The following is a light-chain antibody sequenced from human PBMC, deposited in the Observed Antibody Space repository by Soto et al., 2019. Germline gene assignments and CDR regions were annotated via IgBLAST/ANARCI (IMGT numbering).Light chain of an antibody. J-gene: IGKJ2*01. Sequence: EIVLTQSPGTLSLSPGQRATLSCRASQSVSSSSLAWYQQRPGQAPRLLIYGASRRATGIPDRSSGSGSGTDFTLTISRLEPEDFAVYYCQHYGASPKYTFGQGTKLEIK. CDR1: QSVSSSS. V-gene: IGKV3-20*01. CDR2: GAS. CDR3: QHYGASPKYT.